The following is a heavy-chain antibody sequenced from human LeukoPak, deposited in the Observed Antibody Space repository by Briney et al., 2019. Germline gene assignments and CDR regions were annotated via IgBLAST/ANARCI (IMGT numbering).Heavy chain of an antibody. J-gene: IGHJ5*02. CDR1: GGSFSGYY. CDR2: TNHSEST. D-gene: IGHD6-13*01. CDR3: ARARIAAAGISWFDP. V-gene: IGHV4-34*01. Sequence: PSEPLTLTCAVYGGSFSGYYWSWIRQPPGKGLEWIGETNHSESTNYNPSLKSRVTISVDTTKNQFSLKLSSVTAADTAVYYCARARIAAAGISWFDPWGQGTLVTVSS.